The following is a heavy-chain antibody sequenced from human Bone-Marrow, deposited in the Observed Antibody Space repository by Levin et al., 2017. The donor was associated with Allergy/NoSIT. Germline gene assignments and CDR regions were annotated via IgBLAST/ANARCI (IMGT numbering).Heavy chain of an antibody. J-gene: IGHJ4*02. CDR2: ISRSSSFI. D-gene: IGHD2-2*01. V-gene: IGHV3-21*06. CDR3: ARDVKGSVVVIPAALDY. CDR1: GFTFSTYS. Sequence: GASVKVSCAASGFTFSTYSMNWVRQAPGKGLEWVSSISRSSSFIYYADSVKGRFTISRDNAKNSLFLEMNSLRAEDTAVYYCARDVKGSVVVIPAALDYWGRGTLVTVSS.